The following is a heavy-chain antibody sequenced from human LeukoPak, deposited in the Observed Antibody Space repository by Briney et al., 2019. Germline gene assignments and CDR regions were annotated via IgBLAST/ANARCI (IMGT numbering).Heavy chain of an antibody. V-gene: IGHV1-8*01. J-gene: IGHJ6*02. CDR2: MNPNSGNT. CDR3: ARVIYSSSWYDYYYGMDV. D-gene: IGHD6-13*01. Sequence: GESLKISCKGSGYTFTSYDINWVRQATGQGLEWMGWMNPNSGNTGYAQKFQGRVTMTRNTSISTAYMELSSLRSEDTAVYYCARVIYSSSWYDYYYGMDVWGQGTTVTVSS. CDR1: GYTFTSYD.